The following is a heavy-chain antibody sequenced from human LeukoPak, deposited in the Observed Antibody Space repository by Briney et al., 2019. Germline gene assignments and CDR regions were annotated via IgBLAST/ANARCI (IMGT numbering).Heavy chain of an antibody. V-gene: IGHV6-1*01. Sequence: SQTLSLTCAISGDSVYSGSSAWSWIRQSPSRGLEWLGRTYYRSKWNHDYAESVKSRITNNPDTSKNEFSLQLNSVTPEDTAVYYCARNLRPDFDYWGQGTLVTVSS. CDR1: GDSVYSGSSA. CDR2: TYYRSKWNH. CDR3: ARNLRPDFDY. J-gene: IGHJ4*02.